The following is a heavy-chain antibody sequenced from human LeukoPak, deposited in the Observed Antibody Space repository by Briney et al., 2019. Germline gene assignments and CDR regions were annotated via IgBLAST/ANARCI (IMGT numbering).Heavy chain of an antibody. CDR3: ARGKGSGSYWIEHAFDI. CDR2: ISSSSSTI. D-gene: IGHD3-10*01. CDR1: GFTFSSYA. V-gene: IGHV3-48*04. Sequence: GGSLRLSCAASGFTFSSYAMTWVRQAPGKGLEWVSYISSSSSTIYYADSVKGRFTISRDNAKNSLYLQMNSLRAEDTAVYYCARGKGSGSYWIEHAFDIWGQGTMVTVSS. J-gene: IGHJ3*02.